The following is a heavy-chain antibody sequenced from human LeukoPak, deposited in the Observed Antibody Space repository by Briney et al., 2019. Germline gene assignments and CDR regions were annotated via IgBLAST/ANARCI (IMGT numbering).Heavy chain of an antibody. D-gene: IGHD3-3*01. V-gene: IGHV3-23*01. Sequence: GGSLRLSCAASGFTFSSYAMSWVRQAPGKGLEWVSAISGSGGSTYYADSVKGRFTISRDNSKNTLYLQMNSLRAEDTAVYYCAKADGVLRFLEWLFPFDYWGQGTLVTVSS. J-gene: IGHJ4*02. CDR1: GFTFSSYA. CDR2: ISGSGGST. CDR3: AKADGVLRFLEWLFPFDY.